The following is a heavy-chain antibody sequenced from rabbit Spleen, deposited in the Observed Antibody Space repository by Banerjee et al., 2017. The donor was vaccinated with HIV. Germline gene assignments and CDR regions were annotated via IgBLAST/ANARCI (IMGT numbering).Heavy chain of an antibody. D-gene: IGHD2-1*01. CDR3: ARVGRSYDDDGDYGMDP. V-gene: IGHV1S69*01. CDR1: GFSLSSYA. CDR2: ISNLGLT. Sequence: QSVEESGGRLVTPGTPLTLTCAVSGFSLSSYAVSWVRQAPEQGLEGIGLISNLGLTYYANGAKGRFTISKTSTTVYLRITSPTTEDTAAYFCARVGRSYDDDGDYGMDPWGPGTLVTVS. J-gene: IGHJ6*02.